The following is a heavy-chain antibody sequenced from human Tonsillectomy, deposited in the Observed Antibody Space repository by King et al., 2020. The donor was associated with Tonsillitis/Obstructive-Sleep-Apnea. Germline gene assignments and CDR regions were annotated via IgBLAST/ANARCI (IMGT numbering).Heavy chain of an antibody. V-gene: IGHV3-7*01. CDR2: IKEDGSEK. D-gene: IGHD1-26*01. CDR3: ARDPYSGSYGAFDI. J-gene: IGHJ3*02. Sequence: VQLVESGGGLVQPGGSLRLSCAASGFTFSRYWMTWVRQAPGKGLEWVANIKEDGSEKQYVDSVKGRITISRDNDKKSLHLQMNSLRAEDTAVYYCARDPYSGSYGAFDIWGQGTMVTVSS. CDR1: GFTFSRYW.